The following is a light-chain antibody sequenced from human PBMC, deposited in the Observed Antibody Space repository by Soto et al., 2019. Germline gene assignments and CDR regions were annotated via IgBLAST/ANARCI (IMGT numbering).Light chain of an antibody. V-gene: IGKV3-20*01. CDR2: GAS. Sequence: EIVLTQSPGTLSLAAGERATLSFRASQSVSNNYLAWYQQKPGQAPRLLIYGASNRATGIPDRFSGSGSGTGFTLTISRLEPEDFAVYYCQQYGSSGTFGQGTKVDIK. CDR3: QQYGSSGT. CDR1: QSVSNNY. J-gene: IGKJ1*01.